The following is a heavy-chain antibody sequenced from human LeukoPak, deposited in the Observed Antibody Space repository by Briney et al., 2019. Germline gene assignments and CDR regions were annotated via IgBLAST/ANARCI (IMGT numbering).Heavy chain of an antibody. J-gene: IGHJ4*02. V-gene: IGHV3-23*01. CDR3: ARGGYHGFFDY. CDR2: ISGGGGST. D-gene: IGHD5-12*01. Sequence: PGGSLRLSCAASEFTFSNYAMNWVRQAPGKGLEWVSGISGGGGSTYYADSVKGRFTISRDNAKNSLYLQMHSLRDEDTAVYYCARGGYHGFFDYWGQGTLVTVSS. CDR1: EFTFSNYA.